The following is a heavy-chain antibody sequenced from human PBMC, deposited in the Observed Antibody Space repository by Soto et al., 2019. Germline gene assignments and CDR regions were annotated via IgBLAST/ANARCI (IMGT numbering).Heavy chain of an antibody. D-gene: IGHD3-22*01. V-gene: IGHV1-8*01. Sequence: GASVKVSRKASGYTFTSYDINWVRQATGQGLEWMGWMNPNRGNTGYAQKFQGRVTMTRNTSISTDYMELSSLRSENTAVYYCARGPNYYDSSGYYGNGMDVWGQGTTVTVSS. CDR3: ARGPNYYDSSGYYGNGMDV. CDR2: MNPNRGNT. CDR1: GYTFTSYD. J-gene: IGHJ6*02.